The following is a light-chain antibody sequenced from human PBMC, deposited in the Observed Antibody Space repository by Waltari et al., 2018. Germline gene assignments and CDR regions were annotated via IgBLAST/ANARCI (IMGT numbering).Light chain of an antibody. V-gene: IGLV2-14*01. J-gene: IGLJ2*01. CDR2: EVS. Sequence: QSALTQPASVSGSPGQSITLSCTGTRSDIGSSDYVSWYQQHPGKAPKLIIYEVSDRPSGVSYRFSGSKSGHTASLTIFGLQPEDEADYHCTSHTTTSTLVFGGGTRLTVL. CDR3: TSHTTTSTLV. CDR1: RSDIGSSDY.